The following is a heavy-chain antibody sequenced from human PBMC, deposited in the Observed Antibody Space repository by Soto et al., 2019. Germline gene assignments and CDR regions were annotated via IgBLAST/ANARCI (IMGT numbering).Heavy chain of an antibody. J-gene: IGHJ4*02. Sequence: QVQLQESGPGLVKPSETLSLTCDVSGGSISSDDWWSWVRQPPGKGLEWIGETYHSGYTHYNPSLMSRVAISVDKSKNQFRLKMSAVTAADTAEYYCARDLDDRVVDGWGQGTLVTVSS. CDR1: GGSISSDDW. D-gene: IGHD3-10*01. CDR3: ARDLDDRVVDG. CDR2: TYHSGYT. V-gene: IGHV4-4*02.